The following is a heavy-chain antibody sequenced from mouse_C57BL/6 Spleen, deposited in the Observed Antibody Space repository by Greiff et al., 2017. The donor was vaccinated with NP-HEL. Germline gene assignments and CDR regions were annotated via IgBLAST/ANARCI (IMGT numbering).Heavy chain of an antibody. J-gene: IGHJ1*03. V-gene: IGHV1-82*01. Sequence: VKLVESGPELVKPGASVKISCKASGYAFSSSWMNWVKQRPGKGLEWIGRIYPGDGDTNYNGKFKGKATLTADKSSSTAYMQLSSLTSEDSAVYFCARDYYGSSSNWYFDVWGTGTTVTVSS. D-gene: IGHD1-1*01. CDR3: ARDYYGSSSNWYFDV. CDR2: IYPGDGDT. CDR1: GYAFSSSW.